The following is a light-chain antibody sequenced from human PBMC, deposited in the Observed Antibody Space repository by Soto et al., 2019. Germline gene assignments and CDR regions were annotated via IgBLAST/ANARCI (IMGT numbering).Light chain of an antibody. CDR3: QQYGSYWT. J-gene: IGKJ1*01. CDR1: QSINRW. Sequence: IQMTQSPSTLSASIGYTFTITCRASQSINRWLAWYQQKPLEAPKLLIYDASSLESGVPSRFSGTGSGTEFTLIISSLQPDDFATYYRQQYGSYWTFGQGTTVDIK. V-gene: IGKV1-5*01. CDR2: DAS.